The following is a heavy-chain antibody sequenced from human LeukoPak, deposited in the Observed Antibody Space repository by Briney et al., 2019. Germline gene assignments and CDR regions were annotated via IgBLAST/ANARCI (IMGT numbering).Heavy chain of an antibody. Sequence: ASVKVSRKASGYTFTGYYMHWVRQAPRQGLEWMGWNKPNSGGSSYAQQFQGRVTVTRDTSIRTVYMELNRLRSDDTAVYYCARDGHDSSGYYEDYWGQGTLVTVSS. D-gene: IGHD3-22*01. CDR2: NKPNSGGS. V-gene: IGHV1-2*02. J-gene: IGHJ4*02. CDR1: GYTFTGYY. CDR3: ARDGHDSSGYYEDY.